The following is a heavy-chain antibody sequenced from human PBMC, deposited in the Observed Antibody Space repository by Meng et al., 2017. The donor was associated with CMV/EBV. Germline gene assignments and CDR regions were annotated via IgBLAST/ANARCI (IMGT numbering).Heavy chain of an antibody. CDR3: ARAPIVVVPAAVPYYYGMDV. V-gene: IGHV1-69*05. J-gene: IGHJ6*02. Sequence: SVKVSCKASGGTFSSYAISWVRQAPGQGLEWMGGIIPIFGTANYAQKFQGRVTITTDESTSTAYMELSSLRSEDTAVYYCARAPIVVVPAAVPYYYGMDVWGQGTTVTVSS. D-gene: IGHD2-2*01. CDR2: IIPIFGTA. CDR1: GGTFSSYA.